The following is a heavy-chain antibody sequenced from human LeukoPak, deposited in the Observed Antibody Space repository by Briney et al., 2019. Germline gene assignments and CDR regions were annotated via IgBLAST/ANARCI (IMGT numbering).Heavy chain of an antibody. V-gene: IGHV4-59*05. CDR1: GGSISSYY. Sequence: PSETLSLTCTVSGGSISSYYWSWIRQPPGKGLEWIGSIYYSGSTYYNPSLKSRVTISVDTSKNQFSLKLSSVTAADTAVYYCARDDYGGKRESNWFDPWGQGTLVTVSS. CDR3: ARDDYGGKRESNWFDP. J-gene: IGHJ5*02. D-gene: IGHD4-23*01. CDR2: IYYSGST.